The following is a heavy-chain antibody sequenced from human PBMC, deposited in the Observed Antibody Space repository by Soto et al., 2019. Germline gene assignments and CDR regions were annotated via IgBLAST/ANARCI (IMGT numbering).Heavy chain of an antibody. CDR3: ATGAIPRGRCSVRFDP. J-gene: IGHJ5*02. Sequence: QVQLVQSGSEVKMPGSSVKVSCKTSGGTFSSHAINWVRQAPGQGLEWMGGIIPLFGTTNYAQKFQGRVTITADKSTSTAYMELSSLTSDDAAVYYCATGAIPRGRCSVRFDPWGQGTLVTVSS. V-gene: IGHV1-69*06. CDR2: IIPLFGTT. D-gene: IGHD2-21*01. CDR1: GGTFSSHA.